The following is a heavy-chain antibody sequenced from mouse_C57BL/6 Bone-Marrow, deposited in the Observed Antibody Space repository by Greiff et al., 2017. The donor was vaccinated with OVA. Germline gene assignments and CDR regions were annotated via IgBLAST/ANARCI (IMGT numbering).Heavy chain of an antibody. V-gene: IGHV1-54*01. CDR2: INPGSGGT. CDR1: GYAFTNYL. Sequence: QVQLQQSGAELVRPGTSVKVSCEASGYAFTNYLIEWVKQRPGQGLEWIGVINPGSGGTNYNEKFKGKATLTADKSSSTAYMQLSSLTSEDSAVYFCARDSNHRFDYWGQGTTLTVSS. D-gene: IGHD2-5*01. CDR3: ARDSNHRFDY. J-gene: IGHJ2*01.